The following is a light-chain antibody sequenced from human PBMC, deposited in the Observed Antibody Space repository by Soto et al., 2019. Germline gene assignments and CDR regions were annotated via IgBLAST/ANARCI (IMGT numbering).Light chain of an antibody. CDR1: SSDVGSYNY. CDR3: SSYAGSNNFV. Sequence: QSALTQPPSASGSPGQSVTISCTGTSSDVGSYNYVSWYQQHPGKAPKLMIYEVSKWPSGVPDRFSGSKSGNTASLTVSGLQAEDEADYYCSSYAGSNNFVFGGGTKLTVL. CDR2: EVS. J-gene: IGLJ2*01. V-gene: IGLV2-8*01.